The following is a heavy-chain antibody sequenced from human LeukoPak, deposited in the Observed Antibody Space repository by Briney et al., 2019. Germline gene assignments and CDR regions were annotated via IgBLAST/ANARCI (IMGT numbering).Heavy chain of an antibody. Sequence: GGSLRLSCAASGFSVSNNWMHWVRQAPGKGLEWVSSTSSSGNYIYYADSVKGRFTISRDNAKSSLYLQMNSLRAEDTAVYYCARDLGSGSYYNDAFDIWGQGTMVTVSS. D-gene: IGHD3-10*01. CDR3: ARDLGSGSYYNDAFDI. CDR1: GFSVSNNW. J-gene: IGHJ3*02. CDR2: TSSSGNYI. V-gene: IGHV3-21*01.